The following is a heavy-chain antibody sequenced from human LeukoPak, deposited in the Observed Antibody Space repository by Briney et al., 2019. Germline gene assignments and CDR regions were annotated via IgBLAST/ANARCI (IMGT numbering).Heavy chain of an antibody. CDR2: INHSGST. D-gene: IGHD2-15*01. CDR3: ATLCSGGSCYGGTDY. Sequence: SETLSLTCAVYGGSFSGYYWSWICQPPGKGLEWIGEINHSGSTNYNPSLKSRVTISVDTSKNQFSLKLSSVTAADTAVYYCATLCSGGSCYGGTDYWGQGTLVTVSS. J-gene: IGHJ4*02. CDR1: GGSFSGYY. V-gene: IGHV4-34*01.